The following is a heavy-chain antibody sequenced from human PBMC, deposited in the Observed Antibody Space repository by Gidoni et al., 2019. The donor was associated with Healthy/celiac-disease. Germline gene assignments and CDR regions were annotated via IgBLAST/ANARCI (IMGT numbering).Heavy chain of an antibody. CDR2: VDPEDGET. CDR1: GYTLADLS. J-gene: IGHJ4*02. D-gene: IGHD3-22*01. V-gene: IGHV1-24*01. CDR3: ETTYYYDSSGYKPGGS. Sequence: QVQLVQSGAEVKKSGASVKVPCKVSGYTLADLSMPWVRQAPGKGLEWMGGVDPEDGETIYAQKFQGRVTMTEDTSTDTAYMELSSLRSEDTAVYYCETTYYYDSSGYKPGGSWGQGTLVTVSS.